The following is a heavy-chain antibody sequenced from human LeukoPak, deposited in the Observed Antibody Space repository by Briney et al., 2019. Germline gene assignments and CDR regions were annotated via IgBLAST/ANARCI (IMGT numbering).Heavy chain of an antibody. D-gene: IGHD3-16*01. CDR2: IGGSGGST. V-gene: IGHV3-23*01. CDR3: EKDCLPWGAFDI. Sequence: GGSLRLSXAASGITFTSYAMSWVRQAPGKGLEWVSSIGGSGGSTYYADSVKGRFTISRDNSKSTLYLQMNSLRAEDTAVYYCEKDCLPWGAFDIWGQGTMVTVSS. J-gene: IGHJ3*02. CDR1: GITFTSYA.